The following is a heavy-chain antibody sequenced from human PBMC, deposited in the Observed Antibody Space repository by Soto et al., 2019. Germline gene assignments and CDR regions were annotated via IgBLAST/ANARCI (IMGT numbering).Heavy chain of an antibody. CDR1: GFNIRSGGYY. Sequence: SETHSLTCTFSGFNIRSGGYYWSWIRKHPGKGLEWIGYIYYSGSTYYNPSLKSRVTISVDTSKNQFSLKLSSVTAADTAVYYCARVFSDSSSFFDPWGQGTLVTVSS. CDR3: ARVFSDSSSFFDP. D-gene: IGHD6-13*01. V-gene: IGHV4-31*03. CDR2: IYYSGST. J-gene: IGHJ5*02.